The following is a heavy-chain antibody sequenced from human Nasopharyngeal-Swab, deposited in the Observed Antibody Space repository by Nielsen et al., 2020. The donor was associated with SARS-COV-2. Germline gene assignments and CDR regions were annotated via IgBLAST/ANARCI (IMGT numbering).Heavy chain of an antibody. CDR3: VRAGYSGSYGGFDL. Sequence: GGSLRLSCAASGFTFSDYWIHWVRQAPGAGLVLVSRVNTDGSSPSYADSVRGRFTISRDNAQNMVYAQLSNLRVEDTAVYYCVRAGYSGSYGGFDLWGQGALVTVSS. J-gene: IGHJ4*02. CDR2: VNTDGSSP. V-gene: IGHV3-74*01. D-gene: IGHD1-26*01. CDR1: GFTFSDYW.